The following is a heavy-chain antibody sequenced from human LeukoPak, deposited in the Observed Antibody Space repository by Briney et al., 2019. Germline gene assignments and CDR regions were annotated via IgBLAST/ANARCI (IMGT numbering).Heavy chain of an antibody. CDR1: GYTFTSYG. V-gene: IGHV1-2*06. CDR2: INPNSGGT. CDR3: ARKESDAFDI. J-gene: IGHJ3*02. Sequence: ASVKVSCKASGYTFTSYGISWVRQAPGQGLEWMGRINPNSGGTNYAQKFQGRVTMTRDTSISTAYMELSRLRSDDTAVYYCARKESDAFDIWGQGTMVTVSS.